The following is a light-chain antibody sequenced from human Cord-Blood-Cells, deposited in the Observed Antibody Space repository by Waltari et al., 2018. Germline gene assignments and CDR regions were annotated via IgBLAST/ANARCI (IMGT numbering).Light chain of an antibody. CDR3: QQRSNWPPLT. J-gene: IGKJ4*02. CDR2: YAA. V-gene: IGKV3-11*01. CDR1: NSVSNY. Sequence: IVLPQPPAPLSSSSRKRPTLPCRLSNSVSNYLACYQQNPGQAPRPLIFYAATRPTGIPARFSGSGSGTDFTLTISSLEPEDFAVYYCQQRSNWPPLTFGGGTKVEIK.